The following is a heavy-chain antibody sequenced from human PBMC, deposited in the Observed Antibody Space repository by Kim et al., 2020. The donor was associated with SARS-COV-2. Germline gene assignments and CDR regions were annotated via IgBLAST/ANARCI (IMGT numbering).Heavy chain of an antibody. Sequence: TYYHPSLKSRVTISVDTSKNQFSLKLSSVTAADTAVYYCARQGVVYFDYWGQGTLVTVSS. D-gene: IGHD2-15*01. CDR2: T. CDR3: ARQGVVYFDY. V-gene: IGHV4-39*01. J-gene: IGHJ4*02.